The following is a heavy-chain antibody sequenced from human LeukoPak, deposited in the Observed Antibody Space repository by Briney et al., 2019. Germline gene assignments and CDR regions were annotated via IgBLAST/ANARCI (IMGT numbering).Heavy chain of an antibody. V-gene: IGHV4-59*01. D-gene: IGHD6-13*01. CDR2: ISDIGST. Sequence: SETLSPTCTVSGGSISSYYWSWIRQPPGKGLEWIAYISDIGSTNYNPSLKSRVTISVDTSKNQFSLKLSSVTAADTAVYYCARGVYIAAAQYGYWGQGTLVTVSS. J-gene: IGHJ4*02. CDR3: ARGVYIAAAQYGY. CDR1: GGSISSYY.